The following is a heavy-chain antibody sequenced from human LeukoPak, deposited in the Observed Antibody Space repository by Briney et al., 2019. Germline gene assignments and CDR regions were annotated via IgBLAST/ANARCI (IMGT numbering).Heavy chain of an antibody. D-gene: IGHD2-15*01. J-gene: IGHJ4*02. Sequence: SETLSLTCSVSGDSVSSNNYYWGWIRQPPGKGLEWIGSIYYSGSTYYNPSLKSRVTISVDTSKNQFSLKLSSVTAADTAVYYCARPADCSGGSCYFDYWGQGTLVIVSS. CDR1: GDSVSSNNYY. CDR2: IYYSGST. CDR3: ARPADCSGGSCYFDY. V-gene: IGHV4-39*01.